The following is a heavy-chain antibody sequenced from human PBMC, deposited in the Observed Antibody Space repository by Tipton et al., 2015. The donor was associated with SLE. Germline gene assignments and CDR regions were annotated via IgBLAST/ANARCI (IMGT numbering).Heavy chain of an antibody. CDR1: GFTFSSYD. CDR2: IGTTGDT. V-gene: IGHV3-13*01. J-gene: IGHJ6*02. Sequence: SLRLSCAASGFTFSSYDMHWVRQATGKGLEWVSAIGTTGDTYYTGSVKGRFTISRENAKNSLYLQMNSLRAGDTAVYYCARALFDAVAGPSGMDVWGQGTTVRVSS. D-gene: IGHD6-19*01. CDR3: ARALFDAVAGPSGMDV.